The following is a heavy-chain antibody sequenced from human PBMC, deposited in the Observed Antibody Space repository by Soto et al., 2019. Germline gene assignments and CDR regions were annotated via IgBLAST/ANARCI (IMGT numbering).Heavy chain of an antibody. D-gene: IGHD3-3*01. CDR3: VRVLTIFGVVTDAFDI. Sequence: ASVKVSCKASGYTFTSYDINWVRQATGQGLEWMGWMNPNSGNTGYAQKFQGRVTMTRNTSISTAYMELSSLRSEDTAVYYCVRVLTIFGVVTDAFDIWGQGTMVTVSS. CDR1: GYTFTSYD. V-gene: IGHV1-8*01. J-gene: IGHJ3*02. CDR2: MNPNSGNT.